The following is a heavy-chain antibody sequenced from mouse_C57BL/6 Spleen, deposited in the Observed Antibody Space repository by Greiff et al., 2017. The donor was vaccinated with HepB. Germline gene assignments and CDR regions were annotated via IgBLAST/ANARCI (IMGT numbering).Heavy chain of an antibody. CDR3: ARGSNYDSYYFDY. D-gene: IGHD2-5*01. J-gene: IGHJ2*01. Sequence: QVQLKESGAELVRPGTSVKMSCKASGYTFTNYWIGWAKQRPGHGLEWIGDIYPGGGYTNYNEKFKGKATLTADKSSSTAYMQFSSLTSEDSAIYYCARGSNYDSYYFDYWGQGTTLTVSS. V-gene: IGHV1-63*01. CDR2: IYPGGGYT. CDR1: GYTFTNYW.